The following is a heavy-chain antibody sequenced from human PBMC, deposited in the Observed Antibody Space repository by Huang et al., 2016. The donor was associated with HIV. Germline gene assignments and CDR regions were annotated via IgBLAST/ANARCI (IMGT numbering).Heavy chain of an antibody. V-gene: IGHV4-39*01. J-gene: IGHJ4*02. D-gene: IGHD3-3*01. CDR1: GGSISSSSYY. Sequence: QLQLQESGPGLMKPSETLSLTCTVSGGSISSSSYYWGWIRQPPGKGLEWIGTVYYTGTTYYNPSLKGRVTIFVDPSETQFSLNLTSVIAADTSVYYCARLYYDFWSGYYFGFDYWGQGTLVTVSS. CDR3: ARLYYDFWSGYYFGFDY. CDR2: VYYTGTT.